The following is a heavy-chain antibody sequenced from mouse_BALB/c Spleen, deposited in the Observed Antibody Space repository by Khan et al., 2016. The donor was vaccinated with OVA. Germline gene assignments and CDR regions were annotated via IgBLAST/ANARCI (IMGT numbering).Heavy chain of an antibody. D-gene: IGHD1-3*01. CDR1: GYTFTNYG. V-gene: IGHV9-3-1*01. CDR3: RTVEYNGNMDY. J-gene: IGHJ4*01. CDR2: INTYTGEP. Sequence: QIQLVQSGPELKKPGETVKISCKASGYTFTNYGMNWVKQAPGKGLKWMGWINTYTGEPTYAADFKGRFAFSLETSASTAYLQFNNLKNEDTATYFCRTVEYNGNMDYWGQGTSVTVSS.